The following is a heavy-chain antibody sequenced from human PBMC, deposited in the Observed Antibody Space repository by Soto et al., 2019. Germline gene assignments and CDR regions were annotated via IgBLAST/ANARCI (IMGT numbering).Heavy chain of an antibody. CDR1: GYSFSTYW. Sequence: PGESLKISCKGSGYSFSTYWITWVRQMPGKGLEWLGTIDPSDSYSNYSPSFQGHITISADKSISTAYLQWNTLKASDTAIYYCATNMDTNMISALARWGQGTMVTVYS. D-gene: IGHD5-18*01. J-gene: IGHJ4*02. CDR2: IDPSDSYS. CDR3: ATNMDTNMISALAR. V-gene: IGHV5-10-1*01.